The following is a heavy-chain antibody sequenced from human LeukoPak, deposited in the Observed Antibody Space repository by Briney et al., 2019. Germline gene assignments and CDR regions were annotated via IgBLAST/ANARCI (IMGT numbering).Heavy chain of an antibody. CDR3: AKRSAAVAGTISYYFDY. CDR2: ISGSGGST. D-gene: IGHD6-19*01. Sequence: GSLRLSCTASGFTFSSYAMSWVRQAPGKGLEWVSAISGSGGSTYYADSVKGRFTISRDNSKNTLYLQMNSLRAEDTAVYYCAKRSAAVAGTISYYFDYWGQGTLVTVSS. J-gene: IGHJ4*02. CDR1: GFTFSSYA. V-gene: IGHV3-23*01.